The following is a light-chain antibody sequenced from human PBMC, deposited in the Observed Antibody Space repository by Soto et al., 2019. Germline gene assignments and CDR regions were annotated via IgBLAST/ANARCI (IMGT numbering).Light chain of an antibody. CDR2: DAP. CDR3: QQYNSYPWT. J-gene: IGKJ1*01. CDR1: QSISSW. V-gene: IGKV1-5*01. Sequence: DIPMTQSPSTLSASVGDRVTITCRASQSISSWLAWYQQKPGKAPKLLIYDAPSLESGVPSRFSGSGSGTEFTLTISSLQPDDFATYYCQQYNSYPWTFGQGTNVEIK.